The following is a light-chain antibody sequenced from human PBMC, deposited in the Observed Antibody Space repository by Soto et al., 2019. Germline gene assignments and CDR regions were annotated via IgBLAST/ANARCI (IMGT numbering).Light chain of an antibody. CDR2: GAS. CDR1: QGVDNY. Sequence: EIVLTQSPGTLSLSPGERATLSCRASQGVDNYLAWYQQKPLQAPRLLIYGASSRATGIPDRFSGSGYGTDLTLTISRLEPEDFAVYYCHQYGVSPVTFGQGTTVEIK. J-gene: IGKJ1*01. CDR3: HQYGVSPVT. V-gene: IGKV3-20*01.